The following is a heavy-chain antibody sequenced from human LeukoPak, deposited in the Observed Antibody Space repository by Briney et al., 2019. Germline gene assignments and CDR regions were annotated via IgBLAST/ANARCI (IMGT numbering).Heavy chain of an antibody. V-gene: IGHV4-59*01. D-gene: IGHD6-19*01. CDR1: GGSISSYY. J-gene: IGHJ3*02. CDR3: ARGTLAVALRYAFDI. Sequence: PSETLSLTCTVSGGSISSYYWSWIRQPPGKGLEWIGYIYYSGSTNYNPSLKSRVTISVDTSKNQFSLKLSSVTAADTVVYYCARGTLAVALRYAFDIWGQGTMVTVSP. CDR2: IYYSGST.